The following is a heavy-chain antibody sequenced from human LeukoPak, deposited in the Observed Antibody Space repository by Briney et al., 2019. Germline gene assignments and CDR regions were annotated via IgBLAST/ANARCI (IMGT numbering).Heavy chain of an antibody. D-gene: IGHD3-16*02. CDR3: AREDFDYVWGRYRSASPDY. Sequence: PSETLSLTCTVSGYSISSGYYWGWIRQPPGKGLEWIGSIYHSGSTYYNPSLKSRVTISVDTSKNQFSLKLSSVTAADTAVYYCAREDFDYVWGRYRSASPDYWGQGTLVTVSS. J-gene: IGHJ4*02. CDR2: IYHSGST. CDR1: GYSISSGYY. V-gene: IGHV4-38-2*02.